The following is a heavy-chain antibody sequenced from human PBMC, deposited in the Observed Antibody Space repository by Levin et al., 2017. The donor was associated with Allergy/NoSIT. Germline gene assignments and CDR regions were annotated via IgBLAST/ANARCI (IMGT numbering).Heavy chain of an antibody. CDR1: GYTLTELS. CDR2: FDPEDGET. V-gene: IGHV1-24*01. Sequence: GESLKISCKVSGYTLTELSMHWVRQAPGKGLEWMGGFDPEDGETIYAQKFQGRVTMTEDTSTDTAYMELSSLRSEDTAVYYCATAGSYSSGWSKFDYWGQGTLVTVSS. CDR3: ATAGSYSSGWSKFDY. D-gene: IGHD6-19*01. J-gene: IGHJ4*02.